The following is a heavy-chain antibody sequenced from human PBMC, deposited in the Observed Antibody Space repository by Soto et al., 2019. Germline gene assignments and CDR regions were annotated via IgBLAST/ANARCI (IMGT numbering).Heavy chain of an antibody. CDR2: INPNSGGT. J-gene: IGHJ5*02. D-gene: IGHD6-6*01. CDR1: GYTFTGYY. Sequence: QVQLVQSGAEVKKPGASVKVSCKASGYTFTGYYMHWVRQAPGQGLEWMGWINPNSGGTNYAQKFQGRVNMTRDTSISTAYMELSRLRSDDTAVYYCARGGRIAARRGVHWFDPWGQGTLVTVSS. V-gene: IGHV1-2*02. CDR3: ARGGRIAARRGVHWFDP.